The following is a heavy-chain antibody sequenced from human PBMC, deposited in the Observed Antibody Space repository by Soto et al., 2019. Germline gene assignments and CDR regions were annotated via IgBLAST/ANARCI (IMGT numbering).Heavy chain of an antibody. CDR2: ISGSGGST. D-gene: IGHD3-9*01. J-gene: IGHJ6*02. V-gene: IGHV3-23*01. CDR3: AKESEIGRYFLYGMDV. CDR1: GFTFSSYA. Sequence: PGGSLRLSCAASGFTFSSYAMSWVRQAPGKGLEWVSAISGSGGSTYYADSVKGRFTISRDNSKNTLYLQMNSLRAEDTAVYYCAKESEIGRYFLYGMDVWGQGTTVTVSS.